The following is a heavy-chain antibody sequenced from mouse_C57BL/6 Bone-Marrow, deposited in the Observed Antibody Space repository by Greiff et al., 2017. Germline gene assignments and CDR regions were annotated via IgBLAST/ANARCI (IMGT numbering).Heavy chain of an antibody. V-gene: IGHV1-59*01. CDR2: IDPSDSYT. CDR3: ARDPAWFAY. J-gene: IGHJ3*01. CDR1: GYTFTSYW. Sequence: QVQLQQPGAELVRPGTSVKLSCKASGYTFTSYWMHWVKQRPGQGLEWIGVIDPSDSYTNYNQKFKVKATLTVDTSSSTAYMQLSSLTSEDSAVYYCARDPAWFAYWGQGTLVTVSA.